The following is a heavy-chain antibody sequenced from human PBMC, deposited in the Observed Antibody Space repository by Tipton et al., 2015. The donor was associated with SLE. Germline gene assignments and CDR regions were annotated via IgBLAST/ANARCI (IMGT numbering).Heavy chain of an antibody. J-gene: IGHJ4*02. D-gene: IGHD5-18*01. CDR3: ARVSGYSYGNDY. V-gene: IGHV4-39*07. CDR1: GDSISSGDYY. CDR2: IYYSGST. Sequence: TLSLTCTVSGDSISSGDYYWSWIRQPPGKGLEWIGSIYYSGSTYYNPSLKSRVSISVDTSKNQFSLNLSSVTAADTAVYYCARVSGYSYGNDYWGQGTLVTVSS.